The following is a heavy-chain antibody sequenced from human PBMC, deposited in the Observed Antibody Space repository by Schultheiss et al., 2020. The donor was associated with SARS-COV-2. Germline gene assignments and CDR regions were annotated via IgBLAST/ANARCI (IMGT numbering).Heavy chain of an antibody. J-gene: IGHJ6*02. CDR1: GFSLSTSGMC. CDR3: ARTPYCSGGSCIPYYYYYGMDV. Sequence: SGPTLVKPTQTLTLTCTFSGFSLSTSGMCVSWIRQPPGKALEWLALIDWDDDKYYSTSLKTRLTISKDTSKNQVVLTMTNMDPVDTATYYCARTPYCSGGSCIPYYYYYGMDVWGQGTTVTVSS. V-gene: IGHV2-70*01. CDR2: IDWDDDK. D-gene: IGHD2-15*01.